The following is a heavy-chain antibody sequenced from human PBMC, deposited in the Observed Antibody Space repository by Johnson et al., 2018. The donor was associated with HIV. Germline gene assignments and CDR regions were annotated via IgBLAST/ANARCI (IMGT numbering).Heavy chain of an antibody. CDR1: GFTFSTYA. Sequence: QVQVVESGGGVVRPGRSLRLSCAASGFTFSTYAMHWVRQAPGKGLEWVAVISYDGNNKYYADSVKGRFTISRDNSKNTLYLQMNSLRAEDTAVYYCARALYDSSGYDAFDIWGQGTMVTVSS. V-gene: IGHV3-30*04. D-gene: IGHD3-22*01. CDR3: ARALYDSSGYDAFDI. J-gene: IGHJ3*02. CDR2: ISYDGNNK.